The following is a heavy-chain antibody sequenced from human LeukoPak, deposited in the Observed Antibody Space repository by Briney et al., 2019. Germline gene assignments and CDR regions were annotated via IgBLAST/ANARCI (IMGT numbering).Heavy chain of an antibody. CDR2: ISSSGNNT. J-gene: IGHJ6*03. CDR3: ARDRRGARYYMDV. V-gene: IGHV3-23*01. CDR1: GFTFNSYA. Sequence: GGSLRLSCAASGFTFNSYAMNWVRQAPGKGLEWVSTISSSGNNTYYTDSVKGRFTISRDNSKNTLFLQMNSLRAEDTAVYYCARDRRGARYYMDVWGKGTTVTISS. D-gene: IGHD2-15*01.